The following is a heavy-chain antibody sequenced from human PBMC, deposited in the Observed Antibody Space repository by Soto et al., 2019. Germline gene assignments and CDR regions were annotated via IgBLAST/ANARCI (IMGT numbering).Heavy chain of an antibody. V-gene: IGHV3-9*01. Sequence: EMQLVESGGGLVQPGMSLRLSCAASGFTFDDYAMYWVRQVPGKGLEWVSGISWNSGRIGYADSVKGRFTISRDNANNYRYLQMNSLRPEDTALYYCTKARLWGGDGYNSYYYNAMDVWGQGTTVTVSS. CDR3: TKARLWGGDGYNSYYYNAMDV. J-gene: IGHJ6*02. CDR1: GFTFDDYA. D-gene: IGHD3-16*01. CDR2: ISWNSGRI.